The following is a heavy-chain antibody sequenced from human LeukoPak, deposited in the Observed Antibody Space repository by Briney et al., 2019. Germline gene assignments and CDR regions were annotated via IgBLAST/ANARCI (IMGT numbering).Heavy chain of an antibody. V-gene: IGHV1-8*01. CDR1: GYTFTSYD. J-gene: IGHJ6*02. Sequence: GASVKVYCKASGYTFTSYDINWVRQATGQGLEWMGWMNPNSGNTGYAQKVQGRVTMTRDTSISTAYMELSRLRSDDTAVYYCARGTTVVNYYYYGMDVWGQGTTVTVSS. CDR3: ARGTTVVNYYYYGMDV. CDR2: MNPNSGNT. D-gene: IGHD4-17*01.